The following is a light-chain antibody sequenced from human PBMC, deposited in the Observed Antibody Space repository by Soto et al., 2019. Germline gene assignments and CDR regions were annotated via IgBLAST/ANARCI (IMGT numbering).Light chain of an antibody. CDR2: AAS. V-gene: IGKV1-8*01. CDR3: QQYYSYPSLT. CDR1: QGISSY. Sequence: AIRMTQAPSSFSASTGDRVTMTCRTSQGISSYLAWYQQKPGKAPKLLIYAASTLQSGVPSRFSGSGSGTDFTLTISCLQSEDFATYYCQQYYSYPSLTFGGGTKVDI. J-gene: IGKJ4*01.